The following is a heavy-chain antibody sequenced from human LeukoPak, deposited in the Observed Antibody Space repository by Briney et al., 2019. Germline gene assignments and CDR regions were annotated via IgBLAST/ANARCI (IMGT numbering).Heavy chain of an antibody. CDR2: IYPGDSDT. CDR3: ARLYDSSGYYCRYYFDY. D-gene: IGHD3-22*01. Sequence: GESLKISCKGAGYTFTSYWICLVRPMPGKGLEWMGIIYPGDSDTRDSPSFQGEVTISADKSISTAYLQWSSLKASDTAMYYCARLYDSSGYYCRYYFDYWGQGTLVTVSS. J-gene: IGHJ4*02. CDR1: GYTFTSYW. V-gene: IGHV5-51*01.